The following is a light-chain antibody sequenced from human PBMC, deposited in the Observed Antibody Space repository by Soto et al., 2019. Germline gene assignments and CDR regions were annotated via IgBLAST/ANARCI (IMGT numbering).Light chain of an antibody. J-gene: IGKJ1*01. Sequence: DIVMTQSPDSLAVSLGERATINCKSSQSVLHSSNNKNYLAWYQQKPGQSPKLLIYWASTRESGVPDRFSGSGSGTDFTLTTSSLQAEDVAIYYCQQYYRPWTFAKGPRWKSN. CDR2: WAS. CDR3: QQYYRPWT. V-gene: IGKV4-1*01. CDR1: QSVLHSSNNKNY.